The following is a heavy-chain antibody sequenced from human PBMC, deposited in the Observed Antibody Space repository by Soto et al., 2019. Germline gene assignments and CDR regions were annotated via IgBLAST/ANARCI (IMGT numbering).Heavy chain of an antibody. Sequence: ASVKVSCKASGYTFTGYYMHWVRQAPGQGLEWMGWINPNSGGTNYAQKFQGRVTMTRDTSISTAYMELSRLRSDDTAVYYCAREEFYYYDSGDAFDIWGQGTMVTV. CDR2: INPNSGGT. V-gene: IGHV1-2*02. CDR3: AREEFYYYDSGDAFDI. D-gene: IGHD3-22*01. J-gene: IGHJ3*02. CDR1: GYTFTGYY.